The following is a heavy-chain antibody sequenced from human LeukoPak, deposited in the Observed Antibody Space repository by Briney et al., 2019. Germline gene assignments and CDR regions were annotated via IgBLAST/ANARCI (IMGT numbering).Heavy chain of an antibody. CDR1: GFTFSSYA. V-gene: IGHV3-23*01. CDR3: AKDQVPGTTGPWGIHY. D-gene: IGHD1-1*01. CDR2: ISGSGGST. Sequence: GGSLRLSCAASGFTFSSYAMSWVRQAPGKGLEWVSAISGSGGSTYYADSVKGRFTISRDNSKNTLYLQMNSLRAEDTAVYYCAKDQVPGTTGPWGIHYWGQGTLVTVSS. J-gene: IGHJ4*02.